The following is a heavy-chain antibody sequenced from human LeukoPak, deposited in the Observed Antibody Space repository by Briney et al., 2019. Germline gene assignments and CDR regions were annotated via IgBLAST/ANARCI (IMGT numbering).Heavy chain of an antibody. J-gene: IGHJ4*02. CDR2: TKQDGSEK. CDR1: GFTFSSYW. Sequence: GGSLRLSCAVSGFTFSSYWMSWVRQAPGKGLEWVATTKQDGSEKYYVDSVKGRFTISRDNSKSTLYLQMNTLRAEDTAVYYCAKSPYGLGTYAIAGDYWGRGTLVTVSS. D-gene: IGHD3-10*01. CDR3: AKSPYGLGTYAIAGDY. V-gene: IGHV3-7*05.